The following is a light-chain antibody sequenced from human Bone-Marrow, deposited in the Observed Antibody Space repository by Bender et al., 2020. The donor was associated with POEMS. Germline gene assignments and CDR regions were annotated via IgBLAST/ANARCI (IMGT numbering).Light chain of an antibody. J-gene: IGLJ3*02. CDR1: SFNIGTNP. Sequence: QSVLTQPPSASGTPGQRVPISFSGSSFNIGTNPVNWYQPPPGTAPKPLIYINNQRPSGVPDRFSGSKSGTSASLAISGLQSEDEADYYCAAWEDSLNGWVFGGGTKLTVL. CDR2: INN. CDR3: AAWEDSLNGWV. V-gene: IGLV1-44*01.